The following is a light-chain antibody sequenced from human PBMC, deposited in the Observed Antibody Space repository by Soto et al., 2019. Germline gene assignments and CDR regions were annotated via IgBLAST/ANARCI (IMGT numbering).Light chain of an antibody. Sequence: LVWTQSPGTLSLSPGDRATLSCRASQSVSSTSIASYQQNPGQAPRLLIYGASTRATGIPDRFSGSGSGTDFTLTISRLEPEDFAVYFCQQYGRSPPFTFGQGTKVEIK. CDR3: QQYGRSPPFT. CDR1: QSVSSTS. J-gene: IGKJ2*01. CDR2: GAS. V-gene: IGKV3-20*01.